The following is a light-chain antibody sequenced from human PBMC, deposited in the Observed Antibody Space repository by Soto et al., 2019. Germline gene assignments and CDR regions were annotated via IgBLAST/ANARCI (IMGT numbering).Light chain of an antibody. Sequence: DIQMTQSPSTLSASVGDRVTITCRASQSISSWLAWYQQKPGKAPKLLIYTASRLESGVPSRFSGSGSGTEFTLTISSLQPDDFATYYCQQYSSAWTFGQGTKVDIK. J-gene: IGKJ1*01. CDR1: QSISSW. CDR2: TAS. V-gene: IGKV1-5*03. CDR3: QQYSSAWT.